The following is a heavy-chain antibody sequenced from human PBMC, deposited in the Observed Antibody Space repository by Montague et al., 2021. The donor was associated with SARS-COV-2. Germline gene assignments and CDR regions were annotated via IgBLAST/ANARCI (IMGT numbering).Heavy chain of an antibody. CDR3: ARMTTVVTLGYYYYYGMDV. J-gene: IGHJ6*02. Sequence: VKPTQTLTLTCTFSGFSLSTSGMCVSWIRQPPGKALEWLALIDWDDDKYYSTSLKTRLTISKDTSKNQVVLTMTNMDPVDTATYYCARMTTVVTLGYYYYYGMDVWGQGTTVTASS. V-gene: IGHV2-70*01. D-gene: IGHD4-23*01. CDR1: GFSLSTSGMC. CDR2: IDWDDDK.